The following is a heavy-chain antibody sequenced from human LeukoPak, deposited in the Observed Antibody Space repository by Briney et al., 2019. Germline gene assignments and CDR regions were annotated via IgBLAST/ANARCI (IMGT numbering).Heavy chain of an antibody. J-gene: IGHJ4*02. Sequence: GGSLRLSCAASGFSFSSYWMSWVRQAPGKGLEWVANIRQDGSDKYYVDSVKGRFTISRDNAKNSLFLQMNSLRAEDTTVYFCTTDSGGGRPFDYWGQGTLVTVSS. D-gene: IGHD6-6*01. V-gene: IGHV3-7*01. CDR2: IRQDGSDK. CDR3: TTDSGGGRPFDY. CDR1: GFSFSSYW.